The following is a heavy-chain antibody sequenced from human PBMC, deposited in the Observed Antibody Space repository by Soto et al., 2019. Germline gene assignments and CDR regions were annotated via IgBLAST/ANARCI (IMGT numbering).Heavy chain of an antibody. D-gene: IGHD6-13*01. V-gene: IGHV3-30*18. CDR2: ISYDGSNK. J-gene: IGHJ6*02. CDR1: GFTFSSYG. CDR3: AKGGYDSSWRYYYYYGMDV. Sequence: QVQLVESGGGVVQPGRSLRLSCAASGFTFSSYGMHWVRQAPGKGLEWVAVISYDGSNKYYADSVKGRFTISRDNSKNTLYLQMNSLRAEDTAVYYCAKGGYDSSWRYYYYYGMDVWGQGTTVTVSS.